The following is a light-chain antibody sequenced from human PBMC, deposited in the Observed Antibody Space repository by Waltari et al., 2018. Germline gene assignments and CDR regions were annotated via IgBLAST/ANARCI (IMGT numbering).Light chain of an antibody. CDR3: SSKTSASGV. J-gene: IGLJ1*01. Sequence: QSALTQPASVSGSPGQSITISCTGTSADVGGYNYVSWYQQYPGKAPQLMIYEVSFRPSEISNRCSGSKSGNTATLTSSGLQAEDEADYYCSSKTSASGVFGTGTTVTVL. CDR2: EVS. CDR1: SADVGGYNY. V-gene: IGLV2-14*01.